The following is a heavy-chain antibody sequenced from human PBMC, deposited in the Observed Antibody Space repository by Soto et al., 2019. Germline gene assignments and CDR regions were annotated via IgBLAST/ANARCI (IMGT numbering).Heavy chain of an antibody. V-gene: IGHV3-30-3*01. CDR3: ARGLSHCSGGSCYSPNGLDV. D-gene: IGHD2-15*01. Sequence: QVQLVESGGGVAQPGRTLRLSCEASGFSFRDYALHWVRQVPGKGLEWVAIISYDGVHKFYADSVKGRFTISRDNSKNTLSLKMNSLRVEDTAVYHCARGLSHCSGGSCYSPNGLDVWGKGTTVTVSS. CDR1: GFSFRDYA. J-gene: IGHJ6*04. CDR2: ISYDGVHK.